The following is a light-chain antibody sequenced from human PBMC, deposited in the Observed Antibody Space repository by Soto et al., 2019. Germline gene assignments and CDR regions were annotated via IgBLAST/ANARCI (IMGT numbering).Light chain of an antibody. J-gene: IGLJ6*01. CDR3: ATWDGSLPGDV. Sequence: QSVLTQSPSVSAAPGQTVTISCSGSSSNIGNHYVSWYQQLPGTAPKLRIYDNNKRPSGIPDRFSGSKSGTSGTLDITGLQTGDEADYYCATWDGSLPGDVFGGGTKVTVL. V-gene: IGLV1-51*01. CDR1: SSNIGNHY. CDR2: DNN.